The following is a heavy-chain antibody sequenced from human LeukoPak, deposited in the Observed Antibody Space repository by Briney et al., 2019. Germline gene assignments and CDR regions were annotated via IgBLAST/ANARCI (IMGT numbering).Heavy chain of an antibody. J-gene: IGHJ4*02. V-gene: IGHV3-64D*06. CDR3: VKDFGRIRGTPDS. D-gene: IGHD1-26*01. Sequence: PGGSLRHSCSASGFVFTIYTMYWVRQAPGKGPKCVSTISGSGNGFSIYYADSVKGRFTISRDDSKSILYLQMNGLRSEDTAVYYCVKDFGRIRGTPDSWGQGTLVTVSS. CDR1: GFVFTIYT. CDR2: ISGSGNGFSI.